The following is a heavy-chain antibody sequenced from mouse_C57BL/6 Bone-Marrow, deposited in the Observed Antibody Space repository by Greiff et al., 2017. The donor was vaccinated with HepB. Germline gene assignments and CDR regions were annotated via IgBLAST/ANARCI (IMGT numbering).Heavy chain of an antibody. V-gene: IGHV5-9-1*02. CDR1: GFTFSSYA. CDR2: ISSGGDYI. J-gene: IGHJ1*03. Sequence: DVMLVESGEGLVKPGGSLKLSCAASGFTFSSYAMSWVRQTPEKRLEWVAYISSGGDYIYYADTVKGRFTISRDNARNTLYLQMSSLKSEDTAMYYCTRDYYGSPGWYFDVWGTGTTVTVSS. CDR3: TRDYYGSPGWYFDV. D-gene: IGHD1-1*01.